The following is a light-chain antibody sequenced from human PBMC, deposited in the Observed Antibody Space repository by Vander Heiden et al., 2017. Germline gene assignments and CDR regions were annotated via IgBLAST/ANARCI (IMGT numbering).Light chain of an antibody. V-gene: IGKV3-20*01. CDR2: SAS. CDR1: ASVTSTY. J-gene: IGKJ4*01. Sequence: EIVFTQSPGTLSLSPGDRATLSCRASASVTSTYLGWYQQKPGQSPRLIIYSASISATGIPVRFSGSGSATDFTLTSSRREPEDFAVYYWQHDCGSSTFGQGTKVEI. CDR3: QHDCGSST.